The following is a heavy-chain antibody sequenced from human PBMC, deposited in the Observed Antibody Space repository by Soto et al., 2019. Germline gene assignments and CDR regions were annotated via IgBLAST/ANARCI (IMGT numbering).Heavy chain of an antibody. Sequence: VASVKVSCKASGCTFSSYAISWVRQAPGQGLEWMGGIIPIFGTANYAQKFQGRVTITADESTSTAYMELSSLRSEDTAVYYCASARATITGYYYYGMDVWGQGTTVTVSS. CDR1: GCTFSSYA. CDR3: ASARATITGYYYYGMDV. V-gene: IGHV1-69*13. D-gene: IGHD5-12*01. J-gene: IGHJ6*02. CDR2: IIPIFGTA.